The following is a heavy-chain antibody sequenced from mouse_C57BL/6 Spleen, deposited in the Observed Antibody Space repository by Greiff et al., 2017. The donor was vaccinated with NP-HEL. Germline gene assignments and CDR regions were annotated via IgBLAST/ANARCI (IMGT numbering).Heavy chain of an antibody. J-gene: IGHJ3*01. CDR1: GFTFSDYG. Sequence: EVKLMESGGGLVKPGGSLKLSCAASGFTFSDYGMHWVRQAPEKGLEWVAYISSGSSTIYYADTVKGRFTISRDNAKNTLFLQMTSLRSEDTAMDYCARSWDRDAWFAYWGQGTLVTVSA. V-gene: IGHV5-17*01. D-gene: IGHD3-3*01. CDR2: ISSGSSTI. CDR3: ARSWDRDAWFAY.